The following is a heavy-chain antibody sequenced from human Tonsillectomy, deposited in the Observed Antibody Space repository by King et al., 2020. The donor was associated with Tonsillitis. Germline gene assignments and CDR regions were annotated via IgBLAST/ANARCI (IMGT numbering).Heavy chain of an antibody. CDR1: GVSFSGYY. V-gene: IGHV4-34*01. J-gene: IGHJ4*02. CDR3: ARPFVGYSSSWYAF. Sequence: VQLQQWGAGLLKPSETLSLTCAVYGVSFSGYYWSWIRQPPGKGLEWIGEINHSGSTNYNPSLKSRVTISVDTSKNQFSLKLSSVTAADTAVYYCARPFVGYSSSWYAFWGQGTLVTVSS. D-gene: IGHD6-13*01. CDR2: INHSGST.